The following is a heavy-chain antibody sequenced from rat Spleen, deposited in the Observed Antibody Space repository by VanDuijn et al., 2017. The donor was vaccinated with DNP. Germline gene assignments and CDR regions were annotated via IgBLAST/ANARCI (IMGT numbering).Heavy chain of an antibody. V-gene: IGHV5-7*01. D-gene: IGHD1-11*01. J-gene: IGHJ4*01. CDR2: ISYDGRDT. CDR3: TRVNYGGYYYVMDA. CDR1: GITFSDHN. Sequence: EVKLVASGGGLVQPGRSLKLSCAVSGITFSDHNMAWVRQAPKKSLEWVAIISYDGRDTYYRDSVKGRFTISRDNAKSTLYLQVNSLRSEDTATYYCTRVNYGGYYYVMDAWGQGASVTVSS.